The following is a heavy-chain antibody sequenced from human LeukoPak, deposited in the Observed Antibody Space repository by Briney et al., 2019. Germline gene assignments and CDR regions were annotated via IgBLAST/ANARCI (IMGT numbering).Heavy chain of an antibody. CDR1: GFTFSDYY. J-gene: IGHJ4*02. Sequence: GGSLRLSCVAFGFTFSDYYMSWVRQAPGKGLEWVSYISKSGSDTDFADSVKGRFTISRDNAKNSLYLQMNSLRGEDTAVYYCARVGATVTADYWGQGTLVTVSS. CDR3: ARVGATVTADY. CDR2: ISKSGSDT. D-gene: IGHD2-15*01. V-gene: IGHV3-11*06.